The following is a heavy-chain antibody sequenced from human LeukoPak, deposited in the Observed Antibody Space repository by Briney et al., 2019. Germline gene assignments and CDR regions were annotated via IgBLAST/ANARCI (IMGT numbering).Heavy chain of an antibody. Sequence: GGSPRLSCAASGFTVSSNYMSWVRQAPGKGLEWVSVIYSGGSTYYADSVKGRFTISRDNSKNTLYLQMNSLRAEDTAVYYCAADGVIIREYYYYGMDVWGQGTTVTVSS. CDR3: AADGVIIREYYYYGMDV. J-gene: IGHJ6*02. D-gene: IGHD3-9*01. CDR1: GFTVSSNY. V-gene: IGHV3-66*01. CDR2: IYSGGST.